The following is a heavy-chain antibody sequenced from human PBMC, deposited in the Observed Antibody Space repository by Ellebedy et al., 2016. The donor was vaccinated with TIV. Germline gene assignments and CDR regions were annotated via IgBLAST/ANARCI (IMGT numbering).Heavy chain of an antibody. Sequence: PGGSLRLSCAASGFTFSDYFMSWVRQAPGKGLEWVSYITNTCSTTYYEYSVKGRFTVARDNAKNSLYLQMNSLRAEDTAVYYCGRAREPGYFAYYYYGMDVWGQGTTVTVSS. J-gene: IGHJ6*02. V-gene: IGHV3-11*01. CDR1: GFTFSDYF. CDR2: ITNTCSTT. CDR3: GRAREPGYFAYYYYGMDV. D-gene: IGHD3-9*01.